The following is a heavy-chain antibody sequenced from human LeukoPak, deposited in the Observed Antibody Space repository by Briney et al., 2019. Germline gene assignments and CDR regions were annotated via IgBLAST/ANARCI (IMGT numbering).Heavy chain of an antibody. V-gene: IGHV3-7*01. CDR2: IKQDGSEK. J-gene: IGHJ4*02. CDR1: GFTFSTYW. Sequence: GGSLRLSCAASGFTFSTYWMSWVRQAPGKGLEWVANIKQDGSEKYYVDSVKGRFTISRDNAKNSLYLQMNSLRAEDTAMYYWARDSAGNDYWGQGTLVTVSS. D-gene: IGHD6-13*01. CDR3: ARDSAGNDY.